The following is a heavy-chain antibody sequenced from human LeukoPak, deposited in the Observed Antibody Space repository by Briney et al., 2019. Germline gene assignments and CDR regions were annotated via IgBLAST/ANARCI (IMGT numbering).Heavy chain of an antibody. V-gene: IGHV4-59*01. Sequence: PSETLSLTCNVSGGSMSSYYWSWVRQPPGKGLEWIGYIYYSGSTNYNPSLKSRVTISVDTSKNQFSLKLSSVTAADTAVYYCARDGSGSYYYYYGLDVWGPGTTVTVSS. D-gene: IGHD3-10*01. CDR2: IYYSGST. J-gene: IGHJ6*02. CDR1: GGSMSSYY. CDR3: ARDGSGSYYYYYGLDV.